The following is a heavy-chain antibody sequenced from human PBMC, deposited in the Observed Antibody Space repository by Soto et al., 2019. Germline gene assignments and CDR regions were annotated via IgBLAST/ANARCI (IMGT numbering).Heavy chain of an antibody. D-gene: IGHD3-10*02. J-gene: IGHJ4*02. CDR1: NDSIRSDNW. CDR2: IFHSGSS. Sequence: SAPLSLTCSVSNDSIRSDNWWSWVRQPPGKGLEWIGEIFHSGSSNNNPSLKSRVTLSVDKTKNEFSLKLNSVTAADTAVYYCARRLFVRGTLGYYDYWGQGTLVTVSS. CDR3: ARRLFVRGTLGYYDY. V-gene: IGHV4-4*02.